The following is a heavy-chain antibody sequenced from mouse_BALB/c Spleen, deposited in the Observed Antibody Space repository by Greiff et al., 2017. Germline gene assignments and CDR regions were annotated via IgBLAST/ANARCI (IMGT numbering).Heavy chain of an antibody. CDR1: GFTFSSFG. Sequence: EVKLMESGGGLVQPGGSRKLSCAASGFTFSSFGMHWVRQAPEKGLEWVAYISSGSSTIYYADTVKGRFTISRDNPKNTLFLQMTSLRSEDTAMYYCARSGYYGSPYYFDYWGQGTTLTVSS. CDR2: ISSGSSTI. J-gene: IGHJ2*01. D-gene: IGHD1-1*01. V-gene: IGHV5-17*02. CDR3: ARSGYYGSPYYFDY.